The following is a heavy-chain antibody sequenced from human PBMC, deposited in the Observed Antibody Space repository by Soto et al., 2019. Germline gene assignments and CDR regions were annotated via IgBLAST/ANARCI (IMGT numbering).Heavy chain of an antibody. J-gene: IGHJ6*02. CDR2: INHSGST. D-gene: IGHD3-3*01. Sequence: KPSETLSLTCAVYVGSFSGYYWSWIRQPPGKGLEWIGEINHSGSTNYNPSLKIRVTISVDTSKNQFSLKLSSVTAADTAVYYCARPHSDYDFWSDYGMDVWGQGTTVTVSS. V-gene: IGHV4-34*01. CDR3: ARPHSDYDFWSDYGMDV. CDR1: VGSFSGYY.